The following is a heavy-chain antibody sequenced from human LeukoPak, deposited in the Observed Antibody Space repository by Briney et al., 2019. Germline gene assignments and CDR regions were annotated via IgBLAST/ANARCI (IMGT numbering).Heavy chain of an antibody. CDR3: VGSSDRFPETDY. Sequence: GGSLRLSCAASGFTFSSYGMHWVRQAPGKGLEWVAFIRYDGSNKYYADSVKGRFTISRDNSKNTLYLQMNGLRAEDTAVYYSVGSSDRFPETDYWGQGTLVTVSS. J-gene: IGHJ4*02. CDR2: IRYDGSNK. D-gene: IGHD3-22*01. V-gene: IGHV3-30*02. CDR1: GFTFSSYG.